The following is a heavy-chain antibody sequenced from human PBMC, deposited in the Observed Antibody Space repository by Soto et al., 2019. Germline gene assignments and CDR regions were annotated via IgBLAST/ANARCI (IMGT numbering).Heavy chain of an antibody. CDR3: ARGEGSGSNALGQ. J-gene: IGHJ4*02. Sequence: EESGGDLVQPGGSLRLSCAASGFSVSNNYMTWVRQVPGKGLEWVSVIQDGGSITYADSVRDRFTISRDSSKNTVFLQMSSLRPEDTAVYFCARGEGSGSNALGQWGQGTLVTVSS. CDR2: IQDGGSI. D-gene: IGHD3-10*01. V-gene: IGHV3-66*01. CDR1: GFSVSNNY.